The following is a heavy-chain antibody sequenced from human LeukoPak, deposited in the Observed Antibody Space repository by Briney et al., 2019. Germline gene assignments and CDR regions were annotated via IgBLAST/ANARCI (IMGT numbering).Heavy chain of an antibody. D-gene: IGHD2-15*01. CDR3: ARRNIVVVVAATPTIQLPDAFDI. V-gene: IGHV4-34*01. CDR2: INHSGST. CDR1: GGSFSGYY. J-gene: IGHJ3*02. Sequence: SETLSLTCAVYGGSFSGYYWSWIRQPPGKGLEWIGEINHSGSTNYNPSLKSRVTISVDTSENQFSLKLSSVTAADTAVYYCARRNIVVVVAATPTIQLPDAFDIWGQGTMVTVSS.